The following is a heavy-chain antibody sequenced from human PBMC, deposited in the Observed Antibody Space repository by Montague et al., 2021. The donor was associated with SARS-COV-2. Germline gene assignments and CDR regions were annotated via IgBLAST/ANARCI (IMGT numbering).Heavy chain of an antibody. Sequence: SETLSLTCTVSGGSITNNFYYWIRLPPPPGQGRVWIGSIYYTGNTYYNLSLKSRVTLSVLTSKNYFTLKLSTVTAAETAVYYCARLKRYFDSSGSPTAFDYWGQGTKVTVSS. D-gene: IGHD3-22*01. J-gene: IGHJ3*01. CDR2: IYYTGNT. CDR1: GGSITNNFYY. V-gene: IGHV4-39*02. CDR3: ARLKRYFDSSGSPTAFDY.